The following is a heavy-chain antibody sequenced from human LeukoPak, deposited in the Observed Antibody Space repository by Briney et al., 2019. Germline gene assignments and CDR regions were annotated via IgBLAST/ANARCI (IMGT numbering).Heavy chain of an antibody. D-gene: IGHD5-12*01. CDR2: ISAYNGNT. V-gene: IGHV1-18*01. J-gene: IGHJ4*02. CDR1: GYTFTSYG. CDR3: ARGGYSGYDFDLGFDY. Sequence: ASVKVSCKASGYTFTSYGISWVRQAPGQGLEWMGWISAYNGNTNYAQKLQGRVTMTTDTSTSTAYMELRSLRSDDTAVYYCARGGYSGYDFDLGFDYWGQGTLVTVSS.